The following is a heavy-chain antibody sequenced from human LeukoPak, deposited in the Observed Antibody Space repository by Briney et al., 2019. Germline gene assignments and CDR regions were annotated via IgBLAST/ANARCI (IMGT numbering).Heavy chain of an antibody. J-gene: IGHJ4*02. CDR2: IYYSGST. CDR1: HGSIISSSYY. V-gene: IGHV4-39*07. CDR3: ARDLYDIWSGYSGRLYYFDY. Sequence: NPSETLSLTCTVSHGSIISSSYYWGWIRQPPGKGLEWIGSIYYSGSTYYNPSLKSRVTISIDTSKNQFSLKLSSVTAADTAVYYCARDLYDIWSGYSGRLYYFDYWGQGTLVTVSS. D-gene: IGHD3-3*01.